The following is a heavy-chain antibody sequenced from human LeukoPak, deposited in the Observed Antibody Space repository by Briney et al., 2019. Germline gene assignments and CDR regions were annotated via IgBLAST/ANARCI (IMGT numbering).Heavy chain of an antibody. J-gene: IGHJ6*03. CDR1: GGSISSGTSY. D-gene: IGHD2-15*01. CDR3: ARTTEGYCRGRSCYSYYYYMDV. CDR2: VNYRGST. V-gene: IGHV4-39*07. Sequence: SETLSLTCSVSGGSISSGTSYWGWIRQPPGKGLEWIGSVNYRGSTNYNPSLKSRVTISVDTSKNQFSLKLSSVTAADTAVYYCARTTEGYCRGRSCYSYYYYMDVWGKGTTVTVSS.